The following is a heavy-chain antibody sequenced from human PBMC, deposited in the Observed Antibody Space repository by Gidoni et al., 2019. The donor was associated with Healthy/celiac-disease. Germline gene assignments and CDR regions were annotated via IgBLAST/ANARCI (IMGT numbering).Heavy chain of an antibody. CDR3: ATGGDFWSGYYMPPYFDY. CDR1: GFTFSRYA. J-gene: IGHJ4*02. CDR2: ISGSGGST. V-gene: IGHV3-23*01. D-gene: IGHD3-3*01. Sequence: EVQLLESGGGLVQPGGSLRLSCAASGFTFSRYAMSWVRQAPGKGLEWVSAISGSGGSTYYADSVKGRFTISRDNSKNTLYLQMNSLRAEDTAVYYCATGGDFWSGYYMPPYFDYWGQGTLVTVSS.